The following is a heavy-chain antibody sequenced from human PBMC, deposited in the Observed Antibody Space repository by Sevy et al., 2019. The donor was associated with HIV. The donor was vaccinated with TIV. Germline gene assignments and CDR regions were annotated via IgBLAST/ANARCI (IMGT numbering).Heavy chain of an antibody. J-gene: IGHJ6*02. CDR2: IYPGDSDT. Sequence: GESLKISCKGSGYSFATYWIGWVRQMPGKGLEWMGIIYPGDSDTRYRPSFQGQVTISADRSISTAFLQWSSLKAPDTAIYYCARRSSSSELGHAMDVWGQGTTVTVSS. CDR3: ARRSSSSELGHAMDV. V-gene: IGHV5-51*01. CDR1: GYSFATYW. D-gene: IGHD6-6*01.